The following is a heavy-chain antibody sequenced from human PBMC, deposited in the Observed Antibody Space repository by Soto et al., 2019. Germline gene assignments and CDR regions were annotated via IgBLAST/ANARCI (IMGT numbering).Heavy chain of an antibody. J-gene: IGHJ4*02. D-gene: IGHD2-2*01. CDR2: IKEDGSEE. CDR1: GFTFSTYW. Sequence: EVQLVQSGGDLVQPGGSLRLSCVASGFTFSTYWMTWVRQAPGMGLEWVAGIKEDGSEEFCVDSVKGRFSISRDNAKTSLYLQLNSLRAEDTTVYYCATSISSPFSNFDYWGQGSLVTVSS. CDR3: ATSISSPFSNFDY. V-gene: IGHV3-7*01.